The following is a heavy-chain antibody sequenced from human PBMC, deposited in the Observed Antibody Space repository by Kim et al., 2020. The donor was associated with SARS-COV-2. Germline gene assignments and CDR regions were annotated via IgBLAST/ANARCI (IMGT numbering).Heavy chain of an antibody. D-gene: IGHD1-20*01. Sequence: GGSLRLSCAASGFTFTNYAMSWVRQAPGKGLEWVSAISASGGTTYYADSVKGRFTVSRDNSQNTLYPQMNSLRTEDTAVYYCAKDPDNRSQGYFDRWGRGTLVTVSS. CDR2: ISASGGTT. J-gene: IGHJ4*02. V-gene: IGHV3-23*01. CDR1: GFTFTNYA. CDR3: AKDPDNRSQGYFDR.